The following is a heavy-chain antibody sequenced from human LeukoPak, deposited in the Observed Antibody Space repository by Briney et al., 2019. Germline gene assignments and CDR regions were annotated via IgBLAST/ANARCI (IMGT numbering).Heavy chain of an antibody. CDR2: ISAYNGNT. D-gene: IGHD3-22*01. V-gene: IGHV1-18*01. J-gene: IGHJ4*02. CDR3: ARDEFNYYDSSGYWSY. Sequence: ASVKVSCKASGYTFTSYGISWVRQAPGQGLEWMGWISAYNGNTNYAQKLQGRDTMTTDTSTSTAYMELRSLRSDDTAVYYCARDEFNYYDSSGYWSYWGQGTLVTVSS. CDR1: GYTFTSYG.